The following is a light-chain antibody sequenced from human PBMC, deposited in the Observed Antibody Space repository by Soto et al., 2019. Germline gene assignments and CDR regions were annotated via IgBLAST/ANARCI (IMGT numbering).Light chain of an antibody. J-gene: IGKJ1*01. CDR1: QFISTW. Sequence: DIQMTQSPSTLSASVGDRVTITCRANQFISTWVAWFQQKPGKAPRLLIHEASALQSGVPSRFRGSGSGTEVPLSISSLQRDDFATYYCQFYNSYSWTFGQGTKVEI. CDR2: EAS. CDR3: QFYNSYSWT. V-gene: IGKV1-5*01.